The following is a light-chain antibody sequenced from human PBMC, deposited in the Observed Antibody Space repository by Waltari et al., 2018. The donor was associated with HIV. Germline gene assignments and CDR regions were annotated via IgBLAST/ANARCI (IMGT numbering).Light chain of an antibody. Sequence: QSLLPQPPSAYGTPGQRVPISCSGSYPNIGRNTVTWHQQLPGSAPRALIYNNDQRPSGVPDRFSGSKSGTSASLAISGLQSEDQGDYYCASWDDKLDGWVFGGGTRLTVL. J-gene: IGLJ3*02. CDR2: NND. V-gene: IGLV1-44*01. CDR1: YPNIGRNT. CDR3: ASWDDKLDGWV.